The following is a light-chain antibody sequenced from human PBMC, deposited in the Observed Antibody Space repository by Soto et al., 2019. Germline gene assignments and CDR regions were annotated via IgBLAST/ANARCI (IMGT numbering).Light chain of an antibody. V-gene: IGLV2-14*01. J-gene: IGLJ1*01. CDR1: XXXXGGYNY. Sequence: QSALTQPASVSGSPGQSITISCTGTXXXXGGYNYVSWYQQHPGKAPKLMIYDVSNRPSGVSNRFSGSKSGNTASLTISGLQAEDEADYYCSSYTSSSTLLYVFGTGTKVTVL. CDR3: SSYTSSSTLLYV. CDR2: DVS.